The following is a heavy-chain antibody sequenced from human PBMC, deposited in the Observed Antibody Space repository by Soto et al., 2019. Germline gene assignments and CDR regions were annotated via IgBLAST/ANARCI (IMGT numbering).Heavy chain of an antibody. J-gene: IGHJ4*02. CDR1: GDSISTAEYY. CDR2: IYYSGNT. D-gene: IGHD6-6*01. CDR3: ARGIYSTSSFFDS. Sequence: SETLSLTCTVSGDSISTAEYYWNWIRQPPGKGLEWIGYIYYSGNTYYIPSLKSRVTISVDTSKNQISLKLNSVTAADTAVYYCARGIYSTSSFFDSWGQGTQVTVSS. V-gene: IGHV4-30-4*01.